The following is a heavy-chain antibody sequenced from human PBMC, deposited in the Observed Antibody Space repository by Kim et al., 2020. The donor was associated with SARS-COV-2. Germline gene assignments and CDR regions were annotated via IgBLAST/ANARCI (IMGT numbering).Heavy chain of an antibody. CDR2: IYYSGST. J-gene: IGHJ4*02. CDR3: ARRYYYDPQFDY. CDR1: GGSISSSSYY. D-gene: IGHD3-22*01. Sequence: SETLSLTCTVSGGSISSSSYYWGWIRQPPGKGLEWIGSIYYSGSTYYNPSLKSRVTISVDTSKNQFSLKLSSVTAADTAVYYCARRYYYDPQFDYWGQGTLVTVSS. V-gene: IGHV4-39*01.